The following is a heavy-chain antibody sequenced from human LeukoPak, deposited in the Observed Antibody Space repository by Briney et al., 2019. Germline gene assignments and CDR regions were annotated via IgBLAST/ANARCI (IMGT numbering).Heavy chain of an antibody. CDR3: ARVHIVVVLAATGGDAFDI. Sequence: PSETLSLTCTVSGGSLSSYYWNWIRQPPGKGLEWIGYIYTSGSTSYNPSVMSRVTMSVDTSKNQFSLKLSSVTAADTAVYFCARVHIVVVLAATGGDAFDIWGQGTMVTVSS. V-gene: IGHV4-4*08. CDR2: IYTSGST. CDR1: GGSLSSYY. D-gene: IGHD2-15*01. J-gene: IGHJ3*02.